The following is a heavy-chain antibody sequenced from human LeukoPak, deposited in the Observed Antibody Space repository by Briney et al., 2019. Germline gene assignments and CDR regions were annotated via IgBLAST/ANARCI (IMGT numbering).Heavy chain of an antibody. CDR3: ARSPRIQLWLRGWFDP. J-gene: IGHJ5*02. V-gene: IGHV4-59*01. Sequence: PSETLSLTCTVSGGSITSYWSWIRQPPGKGLEWIGYIYYSGSTNYNPSLKSRVTMSIDTSKNQFSLKLSSVTAADTAVYYCARSPRIQLWLRGWFDPWGQGTLVTVSS. D-gene: IGHD5-18*01. CDR2: IYYSGST. CDR1: GGSITSY.